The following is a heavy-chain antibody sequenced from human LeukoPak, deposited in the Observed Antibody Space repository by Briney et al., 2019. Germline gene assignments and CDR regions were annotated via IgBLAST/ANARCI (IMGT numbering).Heavy chain of an antibody. J-gene: IGHJ5*02. Sequence: ASVKVSCKASGYTFTDYYVHWVRQAPGQGLEWMGWINPNSGGTNYAQKFQGRVTMTRDTSISTAYMELSRLRSDDTAVYYCAREGPTYSSSWYWFDPWGQGTLVTVSS. D-gene: IGHD6-13*01. CDR1: GYTFTDYY. CDR2: INPNSGGT. CDR3: AREGPTYSSSWYWFDP. V-gene: IGHV1-2*02.